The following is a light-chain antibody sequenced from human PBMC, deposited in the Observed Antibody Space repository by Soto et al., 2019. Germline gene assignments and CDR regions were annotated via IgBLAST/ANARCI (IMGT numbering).Light chain of an antibody. CDR3: QQYNSYPSYT. CDR2: DAS. V-gene: IGKV1-5*01. J-gene: IGKJ2*01. CDR1: QSISSW. Sequence: DIPMTQSPSTLSASVGDRVTITCRASQSISSWLAWYQQKPGKAPKLLIYDASSLESGVPSRFSGSGSGTEFTLTISSLQPDDFATYYCQQYNSYPSYTFGQGTKLEIK.